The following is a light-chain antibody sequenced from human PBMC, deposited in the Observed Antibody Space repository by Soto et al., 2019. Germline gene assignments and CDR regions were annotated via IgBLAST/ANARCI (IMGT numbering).Light chain of an antibody. CDR1: QSLANSF. CDR2: DTS. J-gene: IGKJ5*01. V-gene: IGKV3-20*01. Sequence: VLPQSPGTLSLSPGQRAPLCWTASQSLANSFIAWYQQKPGQAPRLLIYDTSSRASGIPDRFSGSGSGTDFTLTISRLETEDFAVFYCQQYGTSEIIFGQGTRLEIK. CDR3: QQYGTSEII.